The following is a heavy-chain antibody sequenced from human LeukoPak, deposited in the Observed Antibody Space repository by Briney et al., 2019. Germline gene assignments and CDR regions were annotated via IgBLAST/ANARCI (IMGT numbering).Heavy chain of an antibody. CDR3: ARDLGIAATTDY. CDR2: IYYSGST. Sequence: SEPLSLTCAVSGGSISSGDYYWSWIRQPPGKGLEWIGYIYYSGSTYYNPSLKSRVTISVDTSKNQFSLKLSSVTAADTAVYYCARDLGIAATTDYWGQGTLVTVSS. D-gene: IGHD6-13*01. J-gene: IGHJ4*02. V-gene: IGHV4-30-4*01. CDR1: GGSISSGDYY.